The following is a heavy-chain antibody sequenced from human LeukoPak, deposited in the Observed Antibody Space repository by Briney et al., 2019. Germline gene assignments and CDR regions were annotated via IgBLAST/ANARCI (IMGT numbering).Heavy chain of an antibody. CDR1: GYTFTGYW. J-gene: IGHJ5*02. D-gene: IGHD3-3*01. CDR3: ARHYDFWSGYPSFDP. CDR2: ISPSGGST. Sequence: GASVKVSCKAFGYTFTGYWMHWVRQAPGQGPEWMGVISPSGGSTIYAQKFKGRVTLTRDMSTSTDYLELSSLRSDDTAVYYCARHYDFWSGYPSFDPWGQGTLVTVSS. V-gene: IGHV1-46*01.